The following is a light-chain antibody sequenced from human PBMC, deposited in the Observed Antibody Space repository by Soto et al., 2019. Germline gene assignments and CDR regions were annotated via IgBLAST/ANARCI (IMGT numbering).Light chain of an antibody. CDR3: MQTTQIPIT. J-gene: IGKJ4*01. Sequence: DLVMTQTPLSSPVTLGQPASISCRSSQSLVYDDGITHLSWLQQRPGQPPRLLIYEISKRFSGVPDRFSGSGAGTDFTLKISRVEAEDVGLYYCMQTTQIPITFGGGTKVEIK. CDR1: QSLVYDDGITH. CDR2: EIS. V-gene: IGKV2-24*01.